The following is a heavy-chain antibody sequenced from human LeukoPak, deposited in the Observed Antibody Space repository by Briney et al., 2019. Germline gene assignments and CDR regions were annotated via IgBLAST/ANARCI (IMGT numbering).Heavy chain of an antibody. CDR3: VKGRGNSGLYRGYYFDY. CDR1: GFTFSTHG. J-gene: IGHJ4*02. CDR2: IRGDGGST. D-gene: IGHD6-19*01. Sequence: GGSLRLSCVASGFTFSTHGISWVRQAPGKGLEWVATIRGDGGSTYYTDSVRGRFTISRDNSKNTLYLQMNSLRADDTAVYYCVKGRGNSGLYRGYYFDYWGQGTLVTVSS. V-gene: IGHV3-23*01.